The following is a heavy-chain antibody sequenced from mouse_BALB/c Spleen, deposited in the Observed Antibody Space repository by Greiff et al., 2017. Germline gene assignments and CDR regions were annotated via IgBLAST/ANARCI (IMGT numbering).Heavy chain of an antibody. CDR3: ASLLLFDY. V-gene: IGHV5-6-5*01. CDR1: GFTFSSYA. D-gene: IGHD1-1*01. J-gene: IGHJ2*01. Sequence: EVQLQESGGGLVKPGGSLKLSCAASGFTFSSYAMSWVRQTPEKRLEWVASICSGGSTYYPDSVKGRFTISRDNARNILYLQMSSLRSEDTAMYYCASLLLFDYWGQGTTLTVSS. CDR2: ICSGGST.